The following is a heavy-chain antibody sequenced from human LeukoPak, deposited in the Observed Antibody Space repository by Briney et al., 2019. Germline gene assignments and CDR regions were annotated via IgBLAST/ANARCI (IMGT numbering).Heavy chain of an antibody. V-gene: IGHV3-23*01. CDR1: GFTFSNYA. Sequence: PGGSLRLSCAASGFTFSNYAMTWVRQAPGEGLEWVSAISGSGSNAFYADSGKGRFTISRDNSKTTLYLQMNSLRADDTAIYYCARIHDSGGWGQGTLVAVSS. D-gene: IGHD3-10*01. J-gene: IGHJ4*02. CDR3: ARIHDSGG. CDR2: ISGSGSNA.